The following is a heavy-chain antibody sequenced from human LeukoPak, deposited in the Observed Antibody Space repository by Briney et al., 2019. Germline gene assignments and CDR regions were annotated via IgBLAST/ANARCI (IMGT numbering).Heavy chain of an antibody. J-gene: IGHJ5*02. Sequence: SETLSLTCTVSGGSISGYYWGWIRQPPGKGLEWIGYIYYSGGTNYNPSLKSRVTISVDTSKNQFSLKLSSVTAADTAVYYCARDNRYCMGGYCSNWFDPWGQGTLVTVSS. CDR1: GGSISGYY. V-gene: IGHV4-59*01. CDR2: IYYSGGT. CDR3: ARDNRYCMGGYCSNWFDP. D-gene: IGHD2-15*01.